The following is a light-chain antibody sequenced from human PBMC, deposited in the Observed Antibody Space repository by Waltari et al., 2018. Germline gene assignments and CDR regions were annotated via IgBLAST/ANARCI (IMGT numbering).Light chain of an antibody. CDR3: MQALQDIT. CDR2: LGS. V-gene: IGKV2-28*01. Sequence: DIVLTQSPLSLPVTAGEPASISCRSSQSLLQSSGNNYLDWYLQKPGQSPQLLIYLGSTRASGVPDRFSGSGSGTDFTLKISRVEAEDVGIYYCMQALQDITFGQGTRLEIK. J-gene: IGKJ5*01. CDR1: QSLLQSSGNNY.